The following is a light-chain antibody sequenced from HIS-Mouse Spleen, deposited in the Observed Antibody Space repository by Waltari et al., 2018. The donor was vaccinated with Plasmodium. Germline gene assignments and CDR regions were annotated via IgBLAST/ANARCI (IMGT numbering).Light chain of an antibody. CDR3: CSYAGSSTFV. V-gene: IGLV2-23*03. CDR1: SRDVGSYNL. CDR2: EGS. Sequence: QSALTQPASVSGSPGQSITISCTGTSRDVGSYNLVSWYQQNPGKAPKLMIYEGSKRPSGVSNRFSGSKSGNTASLTISGLQAEDEADYYCCSYAGSSTFVFGGGTKLTVL. J-gene: IGLJ3*02.